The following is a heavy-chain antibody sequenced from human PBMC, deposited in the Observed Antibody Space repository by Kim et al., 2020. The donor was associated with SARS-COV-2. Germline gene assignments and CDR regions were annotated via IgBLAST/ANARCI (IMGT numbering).Heavy chain of an antibody. D-gene: IGHD1-26*01. CDR2: ISYDGSNK. CDR1: GFTFSSYA. Sequence: GGSLRLSCAASGFTFSSYAMHWVRQAPGKGLEWVAVISYDGSNKYYADSVKGRFTISRDNSKNTLYLQMNSLRAEDTAVYYCARSSLPGPEDYWGQGTLVTVSS. CDR3: ARSSLPGPEDY. J-gene: IGHJ4*02. V-gene: IGHV3-30*04.